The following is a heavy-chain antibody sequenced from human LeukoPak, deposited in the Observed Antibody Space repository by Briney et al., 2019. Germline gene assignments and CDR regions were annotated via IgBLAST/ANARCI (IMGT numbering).Heavy chain of an antibody. V-gene: IGHV3-53*01. CDR3: TRNILFAFDI. J-gene: IGHJ3*02. Sequence: GGSLRLSCAASGLTVSSSYMSWVRQAPGKGLEWVSIIYNDGSTYYADSMKGRFTISRDNSKNTLYLQVNSLRAEDTAMYYCTRNILFAFDIWGQGTMVTVSS. CDR2: IYNDGST. CDR1: GLTVSSSY.